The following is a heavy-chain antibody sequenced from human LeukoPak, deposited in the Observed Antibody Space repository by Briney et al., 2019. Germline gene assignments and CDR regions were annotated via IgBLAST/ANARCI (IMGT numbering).Heavy chain of an antibody. J-gene: IGHJ4*02. D-gene: IGHD6-19*01. CDR2: ISTYNGDK. Sequence: GASVKVSCKTSGYSFTHYAISWVRQAPGQGLEWMGWISTYNGDKKYAQKLQGRFTMTSDTSTSTVYMELRSLTSDDTAVYYCARDPSNTSGWYIYFDFWGQGTLVTVSS. V-gene: IGHV1-18*01. CDR1: GYSFTHYA. CDR3: ARDPSNTSGWYIYFDF.